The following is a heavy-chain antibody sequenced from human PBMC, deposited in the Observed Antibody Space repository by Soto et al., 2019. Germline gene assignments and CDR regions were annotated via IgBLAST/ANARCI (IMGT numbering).Heavy chain of an antibody. CDR1: GWTFSCYD. CDR2: INPGGST. D-gene: IGHD5-18*01. Sequence: PSETLSLTCAVYGWTFSCYDWNWIRQPPGKGLEWMGEINPGGSTNYNPSPKSRVTLSIITSKKQFSLKLSSVTDADTAVYDCARLMRPATAMGMLFEYWGQGTLVTVSS. CDR3: ARLMRPATAMGMLFEY. V-gene: IGHV4-34*01. J-gene: IGHJ4*02.